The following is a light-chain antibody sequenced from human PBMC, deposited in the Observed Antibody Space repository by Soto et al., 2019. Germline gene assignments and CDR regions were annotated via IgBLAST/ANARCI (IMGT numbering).Light chain of an antibody. CDR1: SGDVGGYNF. J-gene: IGLJ1*01. Sequence: QSALTQPASVSGSPGQSITISCTGTSGDVGGYNFVSWYQQYPGKAPKLMIHDVTARPSGVSIRFSGSKSGTTASLTISGLQPEDEADYYGCSYASSTSYFFGTGTKVTVL. V-gene: IGLV2-14*01. CDR2: DVT. CDR3: CSYASSTSYF.